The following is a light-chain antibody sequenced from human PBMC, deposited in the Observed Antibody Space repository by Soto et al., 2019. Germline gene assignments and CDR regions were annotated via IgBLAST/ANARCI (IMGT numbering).Light chain of an antibody. V-gene: IGKV1-5*01. CDR2: DAS. CDR3: QQYNSYSWRT. Sequence: DIQMTQSPSTLSASVGDRVTITCRASQSISSWLAWYQQKPGKAPKLLIYDASSLESGLPSRFSGSGSGTEFTLPISSLQPDDFATYYCQQYNSYSWRTFGQGTKLAIK. J-gene: IGKJ1*01. CDR1: QSISSW.